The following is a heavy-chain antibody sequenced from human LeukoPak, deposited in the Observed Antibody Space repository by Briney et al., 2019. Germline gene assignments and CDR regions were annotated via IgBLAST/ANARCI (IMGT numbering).Heavy chain of an antibody. CDR2: IDRDGSRI. CDR3: VRGNDYGGPHY. Sequence: RSGGSLRLSCAGSGFTFNNYAMSWVRQAPGKGLVWVSRIDRDGSRINYADSVKGRFTISRDNGKNTLFLQMNSLRAEDAAVYYCVRGNDYGGPHYWGQGTLVTVSS. CDR1: GFTFNNYA. D-gene: IGHD4-23*01. V-gene: IGHV3-74*01. J-gene: IGHJ4*02.